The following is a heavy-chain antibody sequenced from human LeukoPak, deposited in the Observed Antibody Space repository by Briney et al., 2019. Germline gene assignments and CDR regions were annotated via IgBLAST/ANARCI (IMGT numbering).Heavy chain of an antibody. D-gene: IGHD3-22*01. CDR2: ITPTTSYI. Sequence: GGSLRLSCAASGLGFSSFSFNWIRQAPGKGLEWVSSITPTTSYIYYADSVRGRFTISRENAKNSLYLQMNSLRAEDTAVYYCARLRRTSDSSGYYYYYDYWGQGPRITVSS. V-gene: IGHV3-21*01. CDR1: GLGFSSFS. J-gene: IGHJ4*02. CDR3: ARLRRTSDSSGYYYYYDY.